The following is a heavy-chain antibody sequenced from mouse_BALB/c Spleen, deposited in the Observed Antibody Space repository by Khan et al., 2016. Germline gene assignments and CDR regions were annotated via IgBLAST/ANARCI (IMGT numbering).Heavy chain of an antibody. CDR2: INPRRSNT. Sequence: QFQEPGAELASPGPSVKRSCKASGYTFTSNTMPGVKQRPGQGLDWIENINPRRSNTNYNQKFKNKPTLTPDKSSTTAYMQLSSLKSETPAVRCCASRTTGYAMDCWGQGTSVTVSS. CDR3: ASRTTGYAMDC. J-gene: IGHJ4*01. D-gene: IGHD2-14*01. CDR1: GYTFTSNT. V-gene: IGHV1-4*01.